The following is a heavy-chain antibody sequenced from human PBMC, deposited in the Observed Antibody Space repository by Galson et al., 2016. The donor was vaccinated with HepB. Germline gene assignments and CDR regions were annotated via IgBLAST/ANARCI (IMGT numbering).Heavy chain of an antibody. CDR3: ARARIAALGTGAFDM. CDR1: GFTFGDYG. V-gene: IGHV3-30*03. Sequence: SLRLSCAASGFTFGDYGMHWVRQAPGKGPEWVGVVSFNGKVQYYADSVKGRFTISRDTSNNTLYLQMNSLRAEDTAVYYCARARIAALGTGAFDMWGQGTMVTVSS. CDR2: VSFNGKVQ. J-gene: IGHJ3*02. D-gene: IGHD6-13*01.